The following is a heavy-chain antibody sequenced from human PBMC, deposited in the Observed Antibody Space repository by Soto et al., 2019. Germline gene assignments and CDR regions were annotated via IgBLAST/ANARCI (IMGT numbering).Heavy chain of an antibody. D-gene: IGHD6-6*01. CDR3: AKDRARFSSSSYAFDI. Sequence: GGSLRLSCAASGFTFSSYAMSWVRQAPGKGLEWVSAISGSGGSTYYADSVKGRFTISRDNSKNTLYLQMNSLRAEDTTVYYGAKDRARFSSSSYAFDIWGQGTMVTVSS. CDR1: GFTFSSYA. CDR2: ISGSGGST. J-gene: IGHJ3*02. V-gene: IGHV3-23*01.